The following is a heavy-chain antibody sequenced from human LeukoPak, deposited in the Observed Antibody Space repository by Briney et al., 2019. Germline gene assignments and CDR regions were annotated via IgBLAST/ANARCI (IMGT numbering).Heavy chain of an antibody. CDR2: ISGSSGST. Sequence: PGRSLRLSCAAFGFTFSGYAMSWFRKSPGKGLDWVSTISGSSGSTFYADSVKGRFTISRDNSKNTLYLQMNSLGAEDTAVYYCAKDRSLVVVTAFDYWGQGTLVTVSS. CDR1: GFTFSGYA. J-gene: IGHJ4*02. D-gene: IGHD2-21*02. CDR3: AKDRSLVVVTAFDY. V-gene: IGHV3-23*01.